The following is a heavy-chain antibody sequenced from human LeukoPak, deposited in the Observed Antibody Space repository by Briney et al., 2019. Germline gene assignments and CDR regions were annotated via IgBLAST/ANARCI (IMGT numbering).Heavy chain of an antibody. Sequence: ASVKVSCKASGYTFTGYYMHWVRQAPGQGREWMGWINPNSGGTNYAQKFQGRVTMTRDTSISTAYMELSRLRSDDTAVYYCARARTYYYDSSGYSFDYWGQGTLVTVSS. CDR3: ARARTYYYDSSGYSFDY. V-gene: IGHV1-2*02. CDR1: GYTFTGYY. J-gene: IGHJ4*02. CDR2: INPNSGGT. D-gene: IGHD3-22*01.